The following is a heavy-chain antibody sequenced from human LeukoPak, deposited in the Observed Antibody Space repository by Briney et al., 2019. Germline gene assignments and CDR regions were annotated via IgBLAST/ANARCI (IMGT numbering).Heavy chain of an antibody. CDR2: ISSSRSDI. Sequence: PGGSLRLSCAASGFTFSSYAMSWVRQTPGKGLEWVSFISSSRSDIYYADSVKGRFTISRDNAKNSLYLQMNSLRVEDTAVYYCARAGYWGQGTLVTVSS. J-gene: IGHJ4*02. V-gene: IGHV3-21*01. CDR1: GFTFSSYA. CDR3: ARAGY.